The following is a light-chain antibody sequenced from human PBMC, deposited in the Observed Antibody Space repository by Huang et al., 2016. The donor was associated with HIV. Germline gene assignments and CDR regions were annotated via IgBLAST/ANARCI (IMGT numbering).Light chain of an antibody. CDR1: QSVSSN. V-gene: IGKV3-15*01. Sequence: EIVMTQSPATLSVSPGERATLSCRASQSVSSNLAWYQHKPGHAPRLLIYGASTRATGIPARFSGSGSGTEFTLTISSLQSEDFAVYYCQQYNNWPPIFTFGPGTKVDIK. CDR2: GAS. J-gene: IGKJ3*01. CDR3: QQYNNWPPIFT.